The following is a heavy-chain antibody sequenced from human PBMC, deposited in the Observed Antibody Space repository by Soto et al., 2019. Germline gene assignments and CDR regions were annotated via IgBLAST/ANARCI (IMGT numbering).Heavy chain of an antibody. J-gene: IGHJ6*02. D-gene: IGHD2-8*02. CDR2: ISWNSGTI. CDR3: AKSTGGTANGMGV. CDR1: GFSFDDYA. Sequence: EVQVVESGGGLVQPGRSLRLSCAASGFSFDDYAMHWVRQAPGKGLEWVSGISWNSGTIGYADSVKGRFTISRDNAKNCLYLQMNSLRAEDTALYDWAKSTGGTANGMGVWGQGTTVNVYS. V-gene: IGHV3-9*01.